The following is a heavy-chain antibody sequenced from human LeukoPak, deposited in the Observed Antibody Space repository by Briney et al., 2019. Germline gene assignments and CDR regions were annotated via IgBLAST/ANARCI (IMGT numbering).Heavy chain of an antibody. CDR1: GFTFSDYY. V-gene: IGHV3-11*01. Sequence: GGSLRLSCAASGFTFSDYYMSWIRQAPGKGLEWVSYISSSGSTIYYADSVKGRFTISRDNAKNSLYLQMNSLRAEDTALYYCAKDIDVDIVLLSFDYWGQGTLVTVSS. D-gene: IGHD5-12*01. CDR3: AKDIDVDIVLLSFDY. CDR2: ISSSGSTI. J-gene: IGHJ4*02.